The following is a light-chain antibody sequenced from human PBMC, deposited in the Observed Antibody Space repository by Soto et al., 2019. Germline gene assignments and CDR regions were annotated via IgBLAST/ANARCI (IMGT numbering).Light chain of an antibody. J-gene: IGKJ5*01. CDR3: QQYGSSRSIT. Sequence: EIVLTQSPGTLSLSPGVRATLSCRASQSVSSRYLAWYQQKPGQAPRLLIYGASSRATGIPDRFSGSGSGTDFTLTISRLEPEDFAVYYCQQYGSSRSITFGQGTRLEIK. CDR2: GAS. V-gene: IGKV3-20*01. CDR1: QSVSSRY.